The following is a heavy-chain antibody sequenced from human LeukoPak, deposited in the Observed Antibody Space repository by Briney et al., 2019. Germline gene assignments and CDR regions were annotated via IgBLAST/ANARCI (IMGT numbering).Heavy chain of an antibody. J-gene: IGHJ4*02. CDR3: AKYQIVPPLWY. V-gene: IGHV4-39*01. CDR2: IYYGGNT. D-gene: IGHD2-2*01. Sequence: SETLSLTCTVSGGSISNSNYYWGWIRQPPGKGLEWIGTIYYGGNTYYNPSLKSRVTISVDTSKNQFSLKLSSVTAADTAVHYCAKYQIVPPLWYWGQGTLVTVSS. CDR1: GGSISNSNYY.